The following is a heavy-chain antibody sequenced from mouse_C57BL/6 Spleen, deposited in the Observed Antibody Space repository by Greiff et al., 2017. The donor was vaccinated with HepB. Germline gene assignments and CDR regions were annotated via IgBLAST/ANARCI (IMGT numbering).Heavy chain of an antibody. CDR3: AREYYYGSSRGLFAY. Sequence: VQLQESGAELVKPGASVKISCKASGYAFSSYWMNWVKQRPGKGLEWIGQIYPGDGDTNYNGKFKGKATLTADKSSSTAYMQLSSLTSEDSAVYFCAREYYYGSSRGLFAYWGQGTLVTVSA. D-gene: IGHD1-1*01. V-gene: IGHV1-80*01. CDR2: IYPGDGDT. J-gene: IGHJ3*01. CDR1: GYAFSSYW.